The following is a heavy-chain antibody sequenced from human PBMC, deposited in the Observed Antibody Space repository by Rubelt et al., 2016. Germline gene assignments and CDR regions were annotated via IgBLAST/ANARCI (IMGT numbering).Heavy chain of an antibody. J-gene: IGHJ5*02. D-gene: IGHD2-8*01. CDR2: INHSGST. Sequence: QVQLQQWSAGLLKPSETLSLTCAVYGGSFSGYYWSWIRQPPGKGLAWIGEINHSGSTNYNPSLKSRGTILVAKARNQFALKLSSVTAADTAVYYCERGLVDPPPLSGNWFDPWGQGTLVTVSS. CDR1: GGSFSGYY. V-gene: IGHV4-34*01. CDR3: ERGLVDPPPLSGNWFDP.